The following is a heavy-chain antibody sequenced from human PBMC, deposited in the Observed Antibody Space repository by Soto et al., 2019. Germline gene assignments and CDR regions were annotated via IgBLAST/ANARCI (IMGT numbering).Heavy chain of an antibody. CDR2: ISWNSGSI. CDR1: GFTFDDYA. J-gene: IGHJ6*02. Sequence: HPGGSLRLSCAASGFTFDDYAMHWVRQAPGKGLEWVSGISWNSGSIGYADSVKGRFTISRDNAKNSPYLQMNSLRAEDTALYYCAKDGDLGPAYCGGDCPPRDGMDVWGQGTTVTVSS. V-gene: IGHV3-9*01. CDR3: AKDGDLGPAYCGGDCPPRDGMDV. D-gene: IGHD2-21*02.